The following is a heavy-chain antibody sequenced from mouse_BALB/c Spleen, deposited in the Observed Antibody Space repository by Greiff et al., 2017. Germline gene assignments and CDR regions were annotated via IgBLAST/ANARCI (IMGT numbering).Heavy chain of an antibody. Sequence: EVQLVESGGGLVKPGGSLKLSCAASGFTFSSYTMSWVRQTPEKRLEWVATISSGGSYTYYPDSVKGRFTISRDNAKNTLYLQMSSLKSEDTAMYYCTREETGTGFAYWGQGTLVTVSA. D-gene: IGHD4-1*01. CDR1: GFTFSSYT. CDR3: TREETGTGFAY. J-gene: IGHJ3*01. CDR2: ISSGGSYT. V-gene: IGHV5-6-4*01.